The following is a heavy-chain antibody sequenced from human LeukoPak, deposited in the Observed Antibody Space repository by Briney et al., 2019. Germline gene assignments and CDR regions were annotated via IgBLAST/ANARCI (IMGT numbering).Heavy chain of an antibody. D-gene: IGHD2-2*01. CDR1: GGSISSGGYY. Sequence: PSQTLSLTCTVSGGSISSGGYYWSWIRQHPGKGLEWIGYIYYSGSTYYNPSLKSRVTISVDTSKNQFSLKLSSVTAADTAVYYCARENELGSISCPIDYWGQGTLVTVSS. CDR2: IYYSGST. V-gene: IGHV4-31*03. J-gene: IGHJ4*02. CDR3: ARENELGSISCPIDY.